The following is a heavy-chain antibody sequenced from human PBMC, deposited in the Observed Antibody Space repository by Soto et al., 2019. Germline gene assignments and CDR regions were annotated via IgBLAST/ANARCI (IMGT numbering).Heavy chain of an antibody. CDR3: AKVSSSWYAGFFDL. V-gene: IGHV1-18*01. D-gene: IGHD6-13*01. CDR1: GYTFTSYG. CDR2: ISAYNGNT. J-gene: IGHJ4*02. Sequence: ASVKVSCKASGYTFTSYGISWVRQAPGQGLEWMGWISAYNGNTNYVQKLQGRVTMTTDTSTSTAYMELRSLRSDDTAVYYCAKVSSSWYAGFFDLWGQGTLVTVSS.